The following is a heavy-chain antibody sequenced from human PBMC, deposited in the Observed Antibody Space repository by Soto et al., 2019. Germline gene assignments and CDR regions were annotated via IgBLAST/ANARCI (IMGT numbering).Heavy chain of an antibody. D-gene: IGHD6-6*01. CDR3: ARDSFWAEDSSSSANPPN. Sequence: ASVKVSCKASRGTLSSYAISWVRQAPGQGLEWMGGIIPIFGTANYAQKFQGRVTITADESTSTAYMELSSLRSEDTAVYYCARDSFWAEDSSSSANPPNWGQGTLVTVSS. J-gene: IGHJ4*02. CDR2: IIPIFGTA. V-gene: IGHV1-69*13. CDR1: RGTLSSYA.